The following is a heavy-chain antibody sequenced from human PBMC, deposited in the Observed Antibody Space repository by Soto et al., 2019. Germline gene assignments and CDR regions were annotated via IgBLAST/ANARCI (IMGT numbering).Heavy chain of an antibody. CDR1: GFTFSNYA. CDR3: ARVFYYDILPGKSYNMDV. J-gene: IGHJ6*02. D-gene: IGHD3-9*01. CDR2: ISGSGGSR. V-gene: IGHV3-23*01. Sequence: VQLLESGGDLVQPGGSLRLSCEASGFTFSNYAMSWVRQAPGKGLEWVSVISGSGGSRNYADSAKGGFTISRDNSMDTLYLQMNSLRAEDTAVYYCARVFYYDILPGKSYNMDVWGQGTTVIVSS.